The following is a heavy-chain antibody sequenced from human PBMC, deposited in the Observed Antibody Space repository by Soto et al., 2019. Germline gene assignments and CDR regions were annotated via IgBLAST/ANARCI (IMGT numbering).Heavy chain of an antibody. D-gene: IGHD6-6*01. Sequence: GASVKVSCKASGYNFGSYGVSWVRRAPGQGPEWMGWISAYNGNTNYAQKLQGRVTMTTDTSTSTAYMELRSLRSDDTAVYYCARVIAARRGRWFDPWGQGTLVTVSS. CDR3: ARVIAARRGRWFDP. V-gene: IGHV1-18*01. CDR1: GYNFGSYG. J-gene: IGHJ5*02. CDR2: ISAYNGNT.